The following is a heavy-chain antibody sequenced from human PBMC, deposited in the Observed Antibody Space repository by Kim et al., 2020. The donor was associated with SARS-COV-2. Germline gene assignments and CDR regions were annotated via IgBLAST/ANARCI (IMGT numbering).Heavy chain of an antibody. Sequence: KFQGRVTITADKSTSTAYMELSSLRSEDTAVYYCAGYYDSSGDSPEYFQHWGQGTLVTVSS. J-gene: IGHJ1*01. V-gene: IGHV1-69*02. D-gene: IGHD3-22*01. CDR3: AGYYDSSGDSPEYFQH.